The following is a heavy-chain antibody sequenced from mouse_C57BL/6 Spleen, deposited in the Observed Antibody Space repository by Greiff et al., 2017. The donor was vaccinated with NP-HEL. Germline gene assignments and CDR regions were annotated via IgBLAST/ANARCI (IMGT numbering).Heavy chain of an antibody. CDR2: IDPETGGT. J-gene: IGHJ4*01. D-gene: IGHD2-13*01. V-gene: IGHV1-15*01. Sequence: QVHVKQSGAELVRPGASVTLSCKASGYTFTDYEMHWVKQTPVHGLEWIGAIDPETGGTAYNQKFKGKAILTADKSSSTAYMELRSLTSDDSAVYYCTDEVRDYWGQGTSVTVSS. CDR1: GYTFTDYE. CDR3: TDEVRDY.